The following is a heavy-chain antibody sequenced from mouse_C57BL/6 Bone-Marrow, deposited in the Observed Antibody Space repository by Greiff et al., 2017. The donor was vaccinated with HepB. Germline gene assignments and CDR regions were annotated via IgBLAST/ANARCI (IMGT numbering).Heavy chain of an antibody. D-gene: IGHD1-1*01. CDR1: GFTFSDYY. CDR2: ISNGGGST. V-gene: IGHV5-12*01. J-gene: IGHJ2*01. Sequence: EVMLVESGGGLVQPGGSLKLSCAASGFTFSDYYMYWVRQTPEKRLEWVAYISNGGGSTYYPDTVKGRFTISRDNAKNTLYLQMSRLKSEDTAMYYCARHPYYYGSPFDYWGQGTTLTVAS. CDR3: ARHPYYYGSPFDY.